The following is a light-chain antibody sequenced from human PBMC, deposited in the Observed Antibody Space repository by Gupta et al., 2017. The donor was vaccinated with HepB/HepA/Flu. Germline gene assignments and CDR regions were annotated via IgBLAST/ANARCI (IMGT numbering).Light chain of an antibody. CDR3: QQSYSTPLIT. Sequence: DIQMTQSPSSLSASVGDRVTITCRASQSISSYLNWYQQKPGKVPKLLIYAASSLQSGVPSRFSGSGSGTDFTLTISSLQPEDFATYYCQQSYSTPLITFGQGTRLEIK. CDR1: QSISSY. CDR2: AAS. J-gene: IGKJ5*01. V-gene: IGKV1-39*01.